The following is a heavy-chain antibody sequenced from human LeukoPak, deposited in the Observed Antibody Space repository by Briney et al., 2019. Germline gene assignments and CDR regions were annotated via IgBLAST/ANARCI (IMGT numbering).Heavy chain of an antibody. CDR2: INPNSGGT. Sequence: PEASVKVSCKASGYTFTGYYMHWVRQAPGQGLEWMGWINPNSGGTNYAQKFQGRVTITRDTSISTAYMELSRLRSDDTAVYYCATCSSTSCYLPYNWFDPWGQGTLVTVSS. CDR1: GYTFTGYY. D-gene: IGHD2-2*01. V-gene: IGHV1-2*02. CDR3: ATCSSTSCYLPYNWFDP. J-gene: IGHJ5*02.